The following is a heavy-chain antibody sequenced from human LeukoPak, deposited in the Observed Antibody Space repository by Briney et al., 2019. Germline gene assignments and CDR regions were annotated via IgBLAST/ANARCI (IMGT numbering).Heavy chain of an antibody. D-gene: IGHD3-16*02. CDR1: GGSFSGYY. CDR2: INHSGST. CDR3: AGLGYDYVWGSYRLGFDY. Sequence: SETLSLTCAVYGGSFSGYYRSWIRQPPGKGLEWIGEINHSGSTNYNPSLKSRVTISVDTSKNQFSLKLSSVTAADTAVYYCAGLGYDYVWGSYRLGFDYWGQGTLVTVSS. V-gene: IGHV4-34*01. J-gene: IGHJ4*02.